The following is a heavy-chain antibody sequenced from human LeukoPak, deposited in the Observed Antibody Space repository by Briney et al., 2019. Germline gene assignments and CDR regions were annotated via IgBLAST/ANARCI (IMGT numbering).Heavy chain of an antibody. D-gene: IGHD6-19*01. J-gene: IGHJ4*02. CDR3: ASYSRGWARHFDY. CDR1: GYTFGDYV. V-gene: IGHV3-49*04. CDR2: IKSNSYGGKT. Sequence: GSLRLSCTASGYTFGDYVMSWVRQAPGKGLEWVGFIKSNSYGGKTEYAASLKGRFTLARDESKSIAYLKMNSLKAEDTAVYYCASYSRGWARHFDYWGQGTLVIVSS.